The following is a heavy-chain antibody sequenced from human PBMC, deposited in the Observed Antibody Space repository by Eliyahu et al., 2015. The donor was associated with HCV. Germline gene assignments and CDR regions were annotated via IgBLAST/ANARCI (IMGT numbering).Heavy chain of an antibody. V-gene: IGHV4-61*02. J-gene: IGHJ5*02. CDR2: MYTSGNT. D-gene: IGHD3-10*01. Sequence: SWIRQPAGKGLEWIGRMYTSGNTNYNPSLKSRVTISVDTSKNQFSLKLNSMTAGDTAVYYCAREKADTMVRGVLSTWFDPWGQGTLVTVSS. CDR3: AREKADTMVRGVLSTWFDP.